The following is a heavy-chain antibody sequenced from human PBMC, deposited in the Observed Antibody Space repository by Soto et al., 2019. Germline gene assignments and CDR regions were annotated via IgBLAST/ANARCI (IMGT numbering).Heavy chain of an antibody. CDR1: GDSVSSNSAT. J-gene: IGHJ4*02. Sequence: SQTLSLTCAISGDSVSSNSATCNWFRQSPSRGLQWLGRTYYRSKWFHDYAVSVESRITINPDTSKNQFSLQLISVTPEDTAVYYCARSITGSAYFDYWGQGTLVTVSS. CDR2: TYYRSKWFH. CDR3: ARSITGSAYFDY. D-gene: IGHD3-10*01. V-gene: IGHV6-1*01.